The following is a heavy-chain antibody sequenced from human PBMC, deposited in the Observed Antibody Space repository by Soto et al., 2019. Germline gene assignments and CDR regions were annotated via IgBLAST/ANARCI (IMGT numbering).Heavy chain of an antibody. V-gene: IGHV3-30-3*01. CDR1: GFTFSSYA. CDR3: ARDPLWGTAMVLWYFDL. D-gene: IGHD5-18*01. CDR2: ISYDGSNK. J-gene: IGHJ2*01. Sequence: QVQLVESGGGVVQPGRSLRLSCAACGFTFSSYAMHWVRQAPGKGLEWVAVISYDGSNKYYADSVKGRFTISRDNSKNTLYLQMNSLRAEDTAVYYCARDPLWGTAMVLWYFDLWGRGTLVTVSS.